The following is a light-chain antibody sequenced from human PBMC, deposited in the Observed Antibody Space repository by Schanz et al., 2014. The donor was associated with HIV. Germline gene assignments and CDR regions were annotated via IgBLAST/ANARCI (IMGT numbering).Light chain of an antibody. CDR3: GTWDSSLSARV. Sequence: QSVLTQPPSVSAAPGQKVTISCSGSSSNIGNNYVSWYQQLPGTAPKLLIYDSNKRPSGIPDRFSGSKSGTSATLGITGLQTGDEADYYCGTWDSSLSARVFGGGTKVTVL. J-gene: IGLJ3*02. CDR2: DSN. CDR1: SSNIGNNY. V-gene: IGLV1-51*01.